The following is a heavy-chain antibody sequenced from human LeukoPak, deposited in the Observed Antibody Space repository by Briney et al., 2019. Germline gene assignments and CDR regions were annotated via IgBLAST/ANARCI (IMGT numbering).Heavy chain of an antibody. CDR2: IDFSGKT. V-gene: IGHV4-39*07. Sequence: SETLSLTCTVSGGSISRYYWGWIRQPPGKCLEWIGSIDFSGKTYYIPSLMSRLTISADTAKNQFSLKLNSVTAADTAVYYCARDKGHFDVDYWGQGTLVTVSS. CDR3: ARDKGHFDVDY. D-gene: IGHD3-9*01. J-gene: IGHJ4*02. CDR1: GGSISRYY.